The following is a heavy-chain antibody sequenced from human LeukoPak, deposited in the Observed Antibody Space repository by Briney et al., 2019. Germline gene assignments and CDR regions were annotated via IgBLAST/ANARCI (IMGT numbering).Heavy chain of an antibody. CDR1: GYTFTGYY. V-gene: IGHV1-2*02. CDR2: IDPNSGGT. D-gene: IGHD2-15*01. J-gene: IGHJ4*02. CDR3: ARERTLTSCYDY. Sequence: ASVKLSCTASGYTFTGYYMHWVRQAPGQGLEWMGWIDPNSGGTNYAQKFQARVTMTRDTSISTAYMELSRLRSDDTAVYYCARERTLTSCYDYWGQARLASVSS.